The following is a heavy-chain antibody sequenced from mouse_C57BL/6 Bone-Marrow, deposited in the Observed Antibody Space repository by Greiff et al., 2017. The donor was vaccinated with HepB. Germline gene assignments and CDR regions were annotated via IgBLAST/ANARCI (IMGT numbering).Heavy chain of an antibody. CDR3: ARPPRPLYGSSYWYFDV. V-gene: IGHV1-82*01. CDR1: GYAFSSSW. D-gene: IGHD1-1*01. Sequence: QVQLQQSGPELVKPGASVKISCKASGYAFSSSWMNWVKQRPGKGLEWIGRIYPGDGDTNYNGKFKGKATLTADKSSSTAYMQLSSLTSEDSAVYCCARPPRPLYGSSYWYFDVWGTGTTVTVSS. CDR2: IYPGDGDT. J-gene: IGHJ1*03.